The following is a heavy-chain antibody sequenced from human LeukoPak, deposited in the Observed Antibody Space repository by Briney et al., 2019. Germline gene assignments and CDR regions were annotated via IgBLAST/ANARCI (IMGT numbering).Heavy chain of an antibody. Sequence: PGGSLRLSCAASGFTFSDYYMSWIRHAPGTGLEWVSYISSSGSTIYYADSVKGRFTISRDNAKNSLYLQMNSLRAEDTAVYYCARDGYSSGWYRGAFDYWGQGTLVTVSS. CDR2: ISSSGSTI. CDR1: GFTFSDYY. J-gene: IGHJ4*02. D-gene: IGHD6-19*01. CDR3: ARDGYSSGWYRGAFDY. V-gene: IGHV3-11*01.